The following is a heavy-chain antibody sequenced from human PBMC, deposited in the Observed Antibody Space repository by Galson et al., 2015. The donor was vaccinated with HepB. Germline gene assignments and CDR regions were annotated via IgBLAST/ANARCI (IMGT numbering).Heavy chain of an antibody. V-gene: IGHV3-30*18. CDR1: GFTFSSYG. D-gene: IGHD3-16*02. Sequence: SLRLSCAASGFTFSSYGMHWVRQAPGKGLEWVTIISNDGSYEYYADSVEGRFTISRDNSKNTLYLHMNSLRTEDTAVYYCAKDLGRGSYPYWYNGMDVWGQGTTVTVSS. CDR2: ISNDGSYE. CDR3: AKDLGRGSYPYWYNGMDV. J-gene: IGHJ6*02.